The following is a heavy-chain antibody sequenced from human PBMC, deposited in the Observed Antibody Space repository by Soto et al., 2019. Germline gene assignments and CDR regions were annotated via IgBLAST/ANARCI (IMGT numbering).Heavy chain of an antibody. V-gene: IGHV4-34*01. D-gene: IGHD1-1*01. CDR3: ARGWRFDP. CDR1: GGSFSSYQ. CDR2: INHSGTT. Sequence: PSETLSLTCGVYGGSFSSYQWNWIRQSPGQGLEWIGEINHSGTTKYNPSLESRINLSVDTSKKQFSLKMFSVTAADTAIYHCARGWRFDPWGQGTQVTVSS. J-gene: IGHJ5*02.